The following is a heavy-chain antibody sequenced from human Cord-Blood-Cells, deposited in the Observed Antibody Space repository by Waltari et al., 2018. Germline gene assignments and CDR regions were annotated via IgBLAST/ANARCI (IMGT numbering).Heavy chain of an antibody. V-gene: IGHV3-30*18. CDR2: IWYDGSNK. CDR1: GFTFSSSG. Sequence: QVQLVESGGGVVQPGRSLRPSCSASGFTFSSSGMHWGRQAPGKGLEWVAVIWYDGSNKYYADSVKGRFTISRDNSKNTLYLQMNSLRAEDTAMYYCAKDLDYWGQGTLVTVSS. CDR3: AKDLDY. J-gene: IGHJ4*02.